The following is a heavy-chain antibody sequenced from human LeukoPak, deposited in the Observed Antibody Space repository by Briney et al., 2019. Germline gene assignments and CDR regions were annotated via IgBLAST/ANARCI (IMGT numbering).Heavy chain of an antibody. CDR1: GGSISSNTYY. CDR3: ARDYQGGYGDKAVDY. D-gene: IGHD5-18*01. Sequence: SETLSLTCTVSGGSISSNTYYWGWIRQPPGKGLEWIGSIYYSGSTYYNPSLKSRVTISVDTSKNQFSLKLSSVTAADTAVYYCARDYQGGYGDKAVDYWGQGTLVNVSS. J-gene: IGHJ4*02. V-gene: IGHV4-39*07. CDR2: IYYSGST.